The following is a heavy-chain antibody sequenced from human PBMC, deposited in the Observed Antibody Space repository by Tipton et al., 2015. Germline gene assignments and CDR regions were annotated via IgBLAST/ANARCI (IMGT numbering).Heavy chain of an antibody. Sequence: TLSLTCTVSGGSIASYYWSWLRQPPGKRLEWIGYIDFRGSTEYNPSVKSGVTISVDTSKNQFSLTLNSVAAADTAVYYCARDLENGMDVWGHGTTVTVPS. CDR1: GGSIASYY. J-gene: IGHJ6*02. V-gene: IGHV4-59*01. CDR3: ARDLENGMDV. D-gene: IGHD5-24*01. CDR2: IDFRGST.